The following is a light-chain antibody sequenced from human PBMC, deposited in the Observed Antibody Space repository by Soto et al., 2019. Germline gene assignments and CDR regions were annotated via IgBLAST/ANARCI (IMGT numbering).Light chain of an antibody. CDR3: AAWDDSLNGYV. CDR1: SSNIGSNT. Sequence: QSVLTQPPSASGTPGQRVTISCSGSSSNIGSNTVNWYQQLPGTAPKLLIYRNNQRPSGVPDRFSGSTSGTSASLAISGLQSEDAADYYGAAWDDSLNGYVFGTGTK. V-gene: IGLV1-44*01. CDR2: RNN. J-gene: IGLJ1*01.